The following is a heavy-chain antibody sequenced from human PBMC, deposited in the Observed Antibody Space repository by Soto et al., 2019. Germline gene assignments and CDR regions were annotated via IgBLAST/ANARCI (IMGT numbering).Heavy chain of an antibody. CDR3: ARDQADDYYYYGMDV. CDR2: ISSSSSYT. J-gene: IGHJ6*02. CDR1: GFTFSDYY. V-gene: IGHV3-11*05. Sequence: QVQLVESGGGLVKPGGSLRLSCAASGFTFSDYYMSWIRQAPGKGLEWVSYISSSSSYTNYADSVKGRITIARDNAKNSLYLQMNSLRAEDTAVYYCARDQADDYYYYGMDVWGQGTTVTVSS.